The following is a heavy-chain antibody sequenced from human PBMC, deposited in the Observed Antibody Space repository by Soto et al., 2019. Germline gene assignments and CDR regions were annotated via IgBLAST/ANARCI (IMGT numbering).Heavy chain of an antibody. CDR2: IYYSGST. CDR3: ARDLAFGGVIRRPYGMDV. V-gene: IGHV4-61*01. CDR1: GGSVSSGSYH. Sequence: SETLSLTCTVSGGSVSSGSYHWTWIRQPPGKGLEWIGYIYYSGSTNYNPSLKSRVTISVDTSKNQFSLKLSSVTAADTAVYYCARDLAFGGVIRRPYGMDVWGQGTTVTVSS. J-gene: IGHJ6*02. D-gene: IGHD3-16*02.